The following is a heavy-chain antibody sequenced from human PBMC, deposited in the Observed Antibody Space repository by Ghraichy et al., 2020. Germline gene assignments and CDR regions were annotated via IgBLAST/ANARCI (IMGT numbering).Heavy chain of an antibody. D-gene: IGHD6-6*01. Sequence: GESLNISCAASGFAFNKFFMNWVRQAPGKGLECVSTISGSGAASYYADSVKGRFTISRDNSKNTLYLQMNSLRAEDTAVYYCAKDGKYSSSSRAFDIWGQGTMVSVSS. V-gene: IGHV3-23*01. CDR1: GFAFNKFF. CDR2: ISGSGAAS. CDR3: AKDGKYSSSSRAFDI. J-gene: IGHJ3*02.